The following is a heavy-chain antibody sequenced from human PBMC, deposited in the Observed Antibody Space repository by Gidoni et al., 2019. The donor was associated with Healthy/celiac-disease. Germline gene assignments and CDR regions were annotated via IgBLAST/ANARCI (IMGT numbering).Heavy chain of an antibody. J-gene: IGHJ4*02. CDR3: VKGEAYCGGDCGTPFDY. CDR2: ISWDGGST. CDR1: GFTFDDYT. V-gene: IGHV3-43*01. Sequence: EVQLVESGGVVVQPGGSLRLSCASSGFTFDDYTMHWVRQAPGKGLEWVSLISWDGGSTFYADSVKGRFTISRDNNKDSLYLQMNSLRSEDTALYYCVKGEAYCGGDCGTPFDYWGQGTLLTVSS. D-gene: IGHD2-21*02.